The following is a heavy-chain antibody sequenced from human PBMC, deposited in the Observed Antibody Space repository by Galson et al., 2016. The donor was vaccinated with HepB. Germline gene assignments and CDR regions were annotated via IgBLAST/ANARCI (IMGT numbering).Heavy chain of an antibody. D-gene: IGHD1-26*01. CDR1: GGSISTSSHY. Sequence: SETLSLTCTVSGGSISTSSHYGGWIRQPPGKGLEWIVSVSYSGTTYYNPSLKSRVTTSVDTSKNQFSLKLTSVTAADTAVYYCAKISESYPDYWGQGTLVTVSS. V-gene: IGHV4-39*07. CDR2: VSYSGTT. CDR3: AKISESYPDY. J-gene: IGHJ4*02.